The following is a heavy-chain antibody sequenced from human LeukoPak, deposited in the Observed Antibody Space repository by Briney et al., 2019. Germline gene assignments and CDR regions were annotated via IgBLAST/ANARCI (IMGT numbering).Heavy chain of an antibody. Sequence: PSETLSLTCAVSGGSISSGTYYWSWIRQPAGKGLEWIGRIYTSGSTNYNPSLKSRVTISVDTSNNQFSLKLSSVTAADTAVYYCARNRYLDSTGYYYDFDYWGQGTLVTVSS. J-gene: IGHJ4*02. CDR2: IYTSGST. CDR3: ARNRYLDSTGYYYDFDY. CDR1: GGSISSGTYY. V-gene: IGHV4-61*02. D-gene: IGHD3-22*01.